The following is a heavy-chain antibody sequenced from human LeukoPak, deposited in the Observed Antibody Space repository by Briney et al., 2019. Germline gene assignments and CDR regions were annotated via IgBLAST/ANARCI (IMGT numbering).Heavy chain of an antibody. D-gene: IGHD3-10*01. Sequence: KPSETLSLTCTVSGGSISSSSYYWGWIRQPPGKGLEWIGSIYYSGSTYYNPSLKSRVTISVDTSKNQFSLKLSSVTAADTAVYYCARPGITLIRGVSASEFWGQGTLVTVST. J-gene: IGHJ4*02. CDR1: GGSISSSSYY. CDR2: IYYSGST. CDR3: ARPGITLIRGVSASEF. V-gene: IGHV4-39*01.